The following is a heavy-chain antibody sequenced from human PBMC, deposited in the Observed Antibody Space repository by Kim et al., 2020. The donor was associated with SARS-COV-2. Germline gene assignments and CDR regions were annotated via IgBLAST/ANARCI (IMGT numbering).Heavy chain of an antibody. V-gene: IGHV1-46*01. Sequence: ASVKVSCKASGYTFTSYYMHWVRQAPGQGLEWMGIINPSGGSTSYAQKFQGRVTITRDTSTSTVYMELSSLRSEDTAVYYCARYEGALYSSGWYRSDYWGQGTLVTVSS. CDR1: GYTFTSYY. CDR3: ARYEGALYSSGWYRSDY. J-gene: IGHJ4*02. CDR2: INPSGGST. D-gene: IGHD6-19*01.